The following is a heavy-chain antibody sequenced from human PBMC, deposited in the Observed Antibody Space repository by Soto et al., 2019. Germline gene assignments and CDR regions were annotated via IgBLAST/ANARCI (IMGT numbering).Heavy chain of an antibody. CDR3: VRDDDVCPLDY. Sequence: PGGSLRLSCAASGFSFSDYSMNWVRQAPGKGLEWVSYINSVSSTIYYADSVKGRFTISRDNAKNSVYLQMNSLRDDDTAVYYCVRDDDVCPLDYWGDGTPVTVSS. CDR2: INSVSSTI. D-gene: IGHD3-16*01. V-gene: IGHV3-48*02. CDR1: GFSFSDYS. J-gene: IGHJ4*01.